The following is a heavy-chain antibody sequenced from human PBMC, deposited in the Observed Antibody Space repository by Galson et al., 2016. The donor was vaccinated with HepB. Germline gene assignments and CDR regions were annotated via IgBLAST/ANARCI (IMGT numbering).Heavy chain of an antibody. D-gene: IGHD3-10*01. CDR3: AREIYYGSGGPRMDV. Sequence: SLRLSCAVSGFTFSDFSMNWVRQAPGKGLEWVSYISSSGRTIYDADSLRGRFTISRDDAKNSLYLQMNSLRVEDTAVYYCAREIYYGSGGPRMDVWGQGTTVTVSS. J-gene: IGHJ6*02. CDR2: ISSSGRTI. CDR1: GFTFSDFS. V-gene: IGHV3-48*01.